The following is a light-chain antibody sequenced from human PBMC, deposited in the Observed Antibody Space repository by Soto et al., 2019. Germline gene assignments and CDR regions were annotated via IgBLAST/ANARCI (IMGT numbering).Light chain of an antibody. CDR3: SSHTISSALQV. CDR2: GVS. J-gene: IGLJ1*01. Sequence: QSVLTQPASVSGSPGQSITISCTGTISDFVVYNYVSWYQQHPGKAPKLMIYGVSNRPSGVSNRFSGSKSGNTASLTISALQADAEADYYCSSHTISSALQVFGTGTKVTVL. V-gene: IGLV2-14*01. CDR1: ISDFVVYNY.